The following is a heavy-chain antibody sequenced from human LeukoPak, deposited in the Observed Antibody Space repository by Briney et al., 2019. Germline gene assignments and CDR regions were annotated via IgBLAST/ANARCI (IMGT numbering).Heavy chain of an antibody. D-gene: IGHD6-13*01. J-gene: IGHJ4*02. V-gene: IGHV3-20*04. Sequence: GGSLRLSCAASGFTFSNHGMNWVRQAPGKGLEWVSGINWNGGSTGYADSVKGRFTISRDNAKNSLYLQMNSLRAEDTALYYCARVTSSWCNSGFDYWGQGTLVTVSS. CDR1: GFTFSNHG. CDR3: ARVTSSWCNSGFDY. CDR2: INWNGGST.